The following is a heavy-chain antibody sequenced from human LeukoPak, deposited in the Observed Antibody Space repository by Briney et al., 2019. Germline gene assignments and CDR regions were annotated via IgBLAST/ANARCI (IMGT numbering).Heavy chain of an antibody. D-gene: IGHD1-26*01. J-gene: IGHJ4*02. CDR1: GGSFSGYY. Sequence: PSETLSLTCAVYGGSFSGYYWSWIRQPPGKGLEWIGEINHSGSTNYNPSLKSRVTISVDTSKNQFSLKLSSVTAADTAVYYCARASGKKVGATTRIDYWGQGTLVTVSS. V-gene: IGHV4-34*01. CDR3: ARASGKKVGATTRIDY. CDR2: INHSGST.